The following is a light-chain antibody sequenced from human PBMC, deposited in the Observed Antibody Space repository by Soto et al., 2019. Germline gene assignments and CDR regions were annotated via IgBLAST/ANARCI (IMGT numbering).Light chain of an antibody. CDR2: GSS. J-gene: IGKJ2*01. CDR1: QSVNNNY. V-gene: IGKV3-20*01. Sequence: EVVLTQSPGTLSLSPGERATLSCRASQSVNNNYLAWYQQRPGQAPRLLIYGSSDRATGIPDRFSGSGSGTDFTLTISRLEPEDFAVHYCHQYGSSPPYTFGQRTKLEI. CDR3: HQYGSSPPYT.